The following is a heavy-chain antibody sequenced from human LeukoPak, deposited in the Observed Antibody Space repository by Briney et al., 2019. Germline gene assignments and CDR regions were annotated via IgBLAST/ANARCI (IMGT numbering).Heavy chain of an antibody. CDR1: GGSISSGDYY. J-gene: IGHJ4*02. D-gene: IGHD2-2*01. V-gene: IGHV4-30-4*01. CDR2: IYYSGST. CDR3: ASDSPPAGTDY. Sequence: SETLSLTCTVSGGSISSGDYYWSWIRQPPGKGLEWIGYIYYSGSTYYNPSLKSRVTISVDKTKTQFSLTLSSATAADMAVYYCASDSPPAGTDYWGQGTLVTVSS.